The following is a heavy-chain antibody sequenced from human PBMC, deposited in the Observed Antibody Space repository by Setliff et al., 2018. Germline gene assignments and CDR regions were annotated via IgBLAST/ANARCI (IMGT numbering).Heavy chain of an antibody. D-gene: IGHD6-6*01. J-gene: IGHJ4*02. Sequence: SETLSLTCAAYGGTFSDYHWTWIRQSPEKGLEWIGEIDHRGSTNYNPSLKSRVTISIDTSKDQFSLKLISMTAADTAVYYCARGRNIAARLLDSWGQGTLVTVSS. CDR3: ARGRNIAARLLDS. CDR1: GGTFSDYH. V-gene: IGHV4-34*01. CDR2: IDHRGST.